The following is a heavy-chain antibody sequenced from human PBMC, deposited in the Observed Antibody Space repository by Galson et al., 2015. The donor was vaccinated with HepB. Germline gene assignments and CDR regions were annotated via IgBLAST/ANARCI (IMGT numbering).Heavy chain of an antibody. Sequence: TLSLTCTVSGGSIRSGGYYWTWIRQHPGKGLEWIGYIYYSGGTYYNPSLESRVTILVDTSKNQFSLKLRSVTAADTAVYYCARGHSGNSRISIFGYMDVWGKGTTVTVSS. J-gene: IGHJ6*03. D-gene: IGHD3-3*01. CDR2: IYYSGGT. CDR1: GGSIRSGGYY. V-gene: IGHV4-31*03. CDR3: ARGHSGNSRISIFGYMDV.